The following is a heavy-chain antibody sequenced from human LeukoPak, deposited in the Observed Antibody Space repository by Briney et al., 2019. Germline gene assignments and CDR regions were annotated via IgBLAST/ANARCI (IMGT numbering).Heavy chain of an antibody. CDR2: ISSSSSYI. V-gene: IGHV3-21*01. J-gene: IGHJ4*02. D-gene: IGHD3-9*01. Sequence: VGSLRLSCAASGFTFTTYTMSWVRQAPGKGLEWVSSISSSSSYIYYADSVKGRFSITRDNAKNSLYLQMNSLRAEDTAVYYCARVPSIFTGYPDYWGQGTLVTVSS. CDR1: GFTFTTYT. CDR3: ARVPSIFTGYPDY.